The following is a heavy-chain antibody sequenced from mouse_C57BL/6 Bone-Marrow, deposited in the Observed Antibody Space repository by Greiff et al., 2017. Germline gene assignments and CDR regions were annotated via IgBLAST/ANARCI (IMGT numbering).Heavy chain of an antibody. J-gene: IGHJ2*01. V-gene: IGHV1-74*01. Sequence: QVQLKQSGAELVKPGASVKVSCKASGYTFTSYWMHWVKQRPGQGLEWIGRIHPSDSDTNYNPKFKGKATLTVDKSSSTAYMQLSSLTSENSAVDYCAAGWRIYYGKEGYWGQGTTLTGSS. CDR2: IHPSDSDT. CDR1: GYTFTSYW. D-gene: IGHD2-1*01. CDR3: AAGWRIYYGKEGY.